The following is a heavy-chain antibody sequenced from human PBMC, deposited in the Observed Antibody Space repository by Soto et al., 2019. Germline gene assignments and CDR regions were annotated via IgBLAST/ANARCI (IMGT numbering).Heavy chain of an antibody. V-gene: IGHV1-2*04. D-gene: IGHD2-8*01. J-gene: IGHJ5*02. CDR2: IHPHSGAT. Sequence: QVQLVQSGAEVKKPGASVKVSCEATGYTFTGNYLHWVRQAPGQALEWMGWIHPHSGATKYAQKFQGWVTMTRDTSISTAYLDLSSLKSNDTAVYYCVREGVGPTYGWFDPWGQGTLVTVSS. CDR3: VREGVGPTYGWFDP. CDR1: GYTFTGNY.